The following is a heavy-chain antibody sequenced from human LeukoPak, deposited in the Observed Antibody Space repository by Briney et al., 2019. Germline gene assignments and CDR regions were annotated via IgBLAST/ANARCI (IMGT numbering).Heavy chain of an antibody. J-gene: IGHJ5*02. CDR2: IIPIFGTA. Sequence: SVKVSCKASGGTFSSYAISWVRQAPGQGLEWMGGIIPIFGTANYAQKFQGRVTMTTNTSIKTAYMELSSLRSEDTAVYYCARMYYYDSGGSNWFDPWGQGTLVTVSS. D-gene: IGHD3-10*01. CDR3: ARMYYYDSGGSNWFDP. CDR1: GGTFSSYA. V-gene: IGHV1-69*05.